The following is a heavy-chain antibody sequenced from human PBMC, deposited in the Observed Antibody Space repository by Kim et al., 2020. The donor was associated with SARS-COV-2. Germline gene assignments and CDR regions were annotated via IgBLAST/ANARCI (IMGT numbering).Heavy chain of an antibody. Sequence: SVKVSCKASGGTFSSYAISWVRQAPGQGLEWMGGIIPIFGTANYAQKFQGRVTITADESTSTAYMELSSLRSEDTAVYYCAREYYEILTGYYRHQNYYYYGMDGWGQGTTVTVSS. CDR2: IIPIFGTA. CDR3: AREYYEILTGYYRHQNYYYYGMDG. D-gene: IGHD3-9*01. J-gene: IGHJ6*02. V-gene: IGHV1-69*13. CDR1: GGTFSSYA.